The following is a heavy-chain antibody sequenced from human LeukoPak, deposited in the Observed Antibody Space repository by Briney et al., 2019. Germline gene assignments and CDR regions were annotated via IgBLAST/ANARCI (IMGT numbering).Heavy chain of an antibody. CDR1: GGIFNGYY. Sequence: SETLSLTCAVYGGIFNGYYWSWIRQPPGKGLEWIGEINRSGTTNYNPTLKSRVTISVDTSKSQVSLKLTSVTAADTAVFYCARGRFGNPLQLQPRRPFDMWGQGTVVTIPS. CDR2: INRSGTT. CDR3: ARGRFGNPLQLQPRRPFDM. D-gene: IGHD1-1*01. J-gene: IGHJ3*02. V-gene: IGHV4-34*01.